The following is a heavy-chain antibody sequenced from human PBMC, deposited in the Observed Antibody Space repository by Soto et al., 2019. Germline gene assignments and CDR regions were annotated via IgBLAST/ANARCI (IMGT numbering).Heavy chain of an antibody. J-gene: IGHJ5*02. D-gene: IGHD6-6*01. CDR3: ARSLSSSSGYFDP. CDR2: IYKTGKT. CDR1: GGYFSGYY. Sequence: SETLSLTCAVYGGYFSGYYWSWIRQPPGKGLEYIGYIYKTGKTYYNPSLKSRPFISLDTSKSQFFLRLTSVTAADTAMYYCARSLSSSSGYFDPWGQGTLVTVS. V-gene: IGHV4-34*10.